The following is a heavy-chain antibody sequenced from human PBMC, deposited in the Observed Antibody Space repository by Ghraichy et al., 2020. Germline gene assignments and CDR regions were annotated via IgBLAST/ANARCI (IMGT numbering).Heavy chain of an antibody. CDR3: ARSPRGYSFGSDY. D-gene: IGHD5-18*01. J-gene: IGHJ4*02. CDR1: GFTFSSYW. Sequence: GGSLRLSCAASGFTFSSYWMHWVRQAPGKGLVWVSRVNSDGSTTSYADSVKGRFTISRDNAKNTLYLQMNSLRAEDTAVYYCARSPRGYSFGSDYWGQGTLVTVSS. CDR2: VNSDGSTT. V-gene: IGHV3-74*01.